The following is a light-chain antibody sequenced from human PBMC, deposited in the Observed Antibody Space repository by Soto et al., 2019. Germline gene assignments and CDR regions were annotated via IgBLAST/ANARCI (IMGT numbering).Light chain of an antibody. CDR1: SSSIGTNT. CDR3: AAWDGSLNVVL. V-gene: IGLV1-44*01. CDR2: TDH. Sequence: QSVLTQPPSASGTPGQRVTISCSGSSSSIGTNTVNWYRQVPGTAPTLLIYTDHQRPAGVPDRFSGSKSGTSASLAISWLQSEDGADYYCAAWDGSLNVVLFGGGTKLTVL. J-gene: IGLJ2*01.